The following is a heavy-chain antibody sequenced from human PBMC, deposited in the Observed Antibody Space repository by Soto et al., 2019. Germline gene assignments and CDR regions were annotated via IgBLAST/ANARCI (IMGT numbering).Heavy chain of an antibody. D-gene: IGHD6-6*01. V-gene: IGHV5-51*01. CDR3: ARLPESSSGFSGFWYMDV. CDR1: GYSFTSYC. Sequence: GESLKISCKGSGYSFTSYCIGWVRQMPGKGLEWMGIIYPGDSDTRYSPSFQGQVTISADKSISTAYLQWSSLKASDTAMYYCARLPESSSGFSGFWYMDVWGKGTTVTVSS. CDR2: IYPGDSDT. J-gene: IGHJ6*03.